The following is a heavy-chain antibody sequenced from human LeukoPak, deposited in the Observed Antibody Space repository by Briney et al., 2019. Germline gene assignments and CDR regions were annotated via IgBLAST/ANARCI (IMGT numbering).Heavy chain of an antibody. V-gene: IGHV1-2*02. D-gene: IGHD3-22*01. CDR2: INPNSGGT. CDR1: GYTFTGYY. J-gene: IGHJ4*02. CDR3: ARTHYDSSGYYSVQLFDY. Sequence: GASVKVSCKASGYTFTGYYMHWVRQAPGQGLEGMGWINPNSGGTNYAQKFQGRVTMTRDTSISTAYMKLSRLRSDDTAVYYCARTHYDSSGYYSVQLFDYWGQGTLVTVSS.